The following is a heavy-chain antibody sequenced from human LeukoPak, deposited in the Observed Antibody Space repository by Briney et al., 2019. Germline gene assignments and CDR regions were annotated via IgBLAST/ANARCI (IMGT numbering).Heavy chain of an antibody. V-gene: IGHV4-59*01. Sequence: SETLSLTCTVSGGSISSYYWSWLRQPPGKGLVGIVYIYYTGSTNYHTSLKSRVTISVDTSKKQFSLRLRSVTAADTAVYYCARENYFDRSGYYPNWLDPWGQGTLVTVSS. CDR3: ARENYFDRSGYYPNWLDP. J-gene: IGHJ5*02. CDR2: IYYTGST. CDR1: GGSISSYY. D-gene: IGHD3-22*01.